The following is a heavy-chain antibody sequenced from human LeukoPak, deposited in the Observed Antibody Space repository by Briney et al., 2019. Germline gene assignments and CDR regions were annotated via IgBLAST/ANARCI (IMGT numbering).Heavy chain of an antibody. CDR1: GFTFSSHA. J-gene: IGHJ4*02. CDR3: AKDRLPMIRGVDY. CDR2: ISDSGGTT. V-gene: IGHV3-23*01. D-gene: IGHD3-10*01. Sequence: GGSLRLSCAASGFTFSSHAVSWVRQAPGKGLEWVSAISDSGGTTYYADSVKGRFTISRDNSKNTLYLQINSLRVEDTAVYYCAKDRLPMIRGVDYWGQGTLVTVSP.